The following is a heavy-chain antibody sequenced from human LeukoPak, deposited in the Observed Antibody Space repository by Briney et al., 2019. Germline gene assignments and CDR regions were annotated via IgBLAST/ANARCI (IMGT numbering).Heavy chain of an antibody. V-gene: IGHV4-39*02. J-gene: IGHJ4*02. CDR2: IYSGGET. D-gene: IGHD4-11*01. Sequence: SETLSLTCTVSCDSISSSHYYWGWIRQSPGKGLEWIGSIYSGGETHYNPSLNSRVTIFLDTSKNRFSLNLISVTATDTAVYYCVRDYSNFVQGDWGQGTLVTVSS. CDR3: VRDYSNFVQGD. CDR1: CDSISSSHYY.